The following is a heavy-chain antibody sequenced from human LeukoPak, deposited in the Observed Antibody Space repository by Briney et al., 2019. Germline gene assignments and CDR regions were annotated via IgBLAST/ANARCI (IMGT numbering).Heavy chain of an antibody. J-gene: IGHJ4*02. CDR1: GYTFTGYY. Sequence: ASVTVSCKASGYTFTGYYMHWVRQAPGQGPEWMGWINPNSGGTNYAQKFQGRVTMTRDTSISTAYMELSRLRSDDTAVYYCRTDRYGDYGDYIDYWGQGTLVTVSS. D-gene: IGHD4-17*01. V-gene: IGHV1-2*02. CDR3: RTDRYGDYGDYIDY. CDR2: INPNSGGT.